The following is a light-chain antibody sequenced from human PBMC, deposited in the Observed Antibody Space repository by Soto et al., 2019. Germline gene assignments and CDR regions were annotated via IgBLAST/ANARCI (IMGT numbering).Light chain of an antibody. CDR3: QQYNNWLWT. V-gene: IGKV3-15*01. CDR1: QSVSTN. CDR2: GAS. J-gene: IGKJ1*01. Sequence: EIVMTHSPASLSVSPGETVTLSCRASQSVSTNLAWYQQRPGQAPRLLIYGASTRATGIPARFSGSGSGTEFTLTISSLQSEDFAIYYCQQYNNWLWTFGQGTKVEIK.